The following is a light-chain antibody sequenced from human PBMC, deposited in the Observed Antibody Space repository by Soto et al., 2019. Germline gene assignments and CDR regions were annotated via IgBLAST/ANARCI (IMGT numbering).Light chain of an antibody. CDR1: QSISAT. CDR3: QQYNNWPPWT. CDR2: AAS. V-gene: IGKV3-15*01. J-gene: IGKJ1*01. Sequence: DIVMTQSAAPLSVSPGGLATLVWKXSQSISATLAWYQQKPGQAPRLLIYAASTMATSFPARFSGSGSGTDFTLTISSLQSEDFAAYYCQQYNNWPPWTLGQGTKVDIK.